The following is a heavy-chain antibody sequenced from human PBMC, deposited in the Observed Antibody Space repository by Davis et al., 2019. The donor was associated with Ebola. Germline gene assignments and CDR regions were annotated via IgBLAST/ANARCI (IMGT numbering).Heavy chain of an antibody. CDR1: GGSISSGDYY. J-gene: IGHJ5*02. Sequence: PSETLSLTCTVSGGSISSGDYYWSWIRQPPGKGLEWIGYIYYSGSTYYNPSLKSRVTISVDTSKNQFSLKLSSVTAADTAVYYCAGGVAAIDCWFDPWGQGTLVTVSS. V-gene: IGHV4-30-4*01. CDR3: AGGVAAIDCWFDP. D-gene: IGHD2-15*01. CDR2: IYYSGST.